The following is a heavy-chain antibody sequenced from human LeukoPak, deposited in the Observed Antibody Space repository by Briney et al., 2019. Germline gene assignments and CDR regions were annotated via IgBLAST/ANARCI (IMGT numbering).Heavy chain of an antibody. CDR2: IYHSGST. D-gene: IGHD2-2*01. J-gene: IGHJ4*02. V-gene: IGHV4-38-2*02. CDR1: GYSISSGYY. CDR3: ASERIVPAAMREEDYFDY. Sequence: SETLSLTCTVSGYSISSGYYWGWIRQPPRKGLEWIGSIYHSGSTYYNPSLKSRVTISVDTSKNQFSLRLSSVTAADTAVYYCASERIVPAAMREEDYFDYWGQGTLVTVSS.